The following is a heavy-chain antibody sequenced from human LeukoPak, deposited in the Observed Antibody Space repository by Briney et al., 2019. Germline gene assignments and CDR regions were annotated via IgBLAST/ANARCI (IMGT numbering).Heavy chain of an antibody. V-gene: IGHV4-59*01. Sequence: SETLSLTCTVSGGSISSYYWSWIRQPPGKGLEWIGYIYYSGSTNYNPSLKSRVTISVDTPKNQFSLKLSSVTAADTAVYYCARVVGYCSSTSCSRGYYYGMDVWGQGTTVTVSS. CDR2: IYYSGST. D-gene: IGHD2-2*01. J-gene: IGHJ6*02. CDR1: GGSISSYY. CDR3: ARVVGYCSSTSCSRGYYYGMDV.